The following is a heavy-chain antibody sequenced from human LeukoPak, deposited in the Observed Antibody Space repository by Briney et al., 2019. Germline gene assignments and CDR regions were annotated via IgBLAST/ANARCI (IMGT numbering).Heavy chain of an antibody. CDR1: GYTFTSYD. CDR2: MNPNSGNT. V-gene: IGHV1-8*01. Sequence: ASVKVSCKASGYTFTSYDINWVRQATGHGLEWMGWMNPNSGNTGYAQKFQGRVTMTRNTSISTAYMELSSLRSEDTAVYYCARSDITGTTWDYWGQGTLVTVSS. D-gene: IGHD1-7*01. J-gene: IGHJ4*02. CDR3: ARSDITGTTWDY.